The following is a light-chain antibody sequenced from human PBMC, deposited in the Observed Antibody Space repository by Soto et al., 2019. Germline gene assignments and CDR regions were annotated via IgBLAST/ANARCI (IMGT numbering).Light chain of an antibody. Sequence: QSVLTQPPSASGTPGQRVTISCSGSSSNIGSNTVNWYQQLPGTAPKLLLYSNNQRPSGVPDRFSGSKSGTSASLAISGRQSEDEADYYCAAWDDSLNASYVFGTGTKLTVL. J-gene: IGLJ1*01. CDR2: SNN. V-gene: IGLV1-44*01. CDR3: AAWDDSLNASYV. CDR1: SSNIGSNT.